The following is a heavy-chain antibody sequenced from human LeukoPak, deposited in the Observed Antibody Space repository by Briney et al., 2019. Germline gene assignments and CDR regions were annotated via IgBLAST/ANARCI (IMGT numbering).Heavy chain of an antibody. V-gene: IGHV3-21*01. CDR1: GFTFSSYS. CDR2: ISSSSSYI. D-gene: IGHD5-24*01. Sequence: GGSLRLSCAASGFTFSSYSMNWVRQAPGKGLEWVSSISSSSSYIYYADSVKGRFTISRDNAKNSLYLQMNSLRAEDTAVYYCAKGAMATTTGDYWGQGTLVTVSS. CDR3: AKGAMATTTGDY. J-gene: IGHJ4*02.